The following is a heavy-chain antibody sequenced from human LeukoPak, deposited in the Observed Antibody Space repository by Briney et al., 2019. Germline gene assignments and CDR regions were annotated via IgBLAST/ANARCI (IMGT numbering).Heavy chain of an antibody. Sequence: SETLSLTCAVSGGSIGSGSYSWGWIRQPPGKGLEWIGYFFYTGNTYYNASLKSRVTISVDTSKNQFSLKVSSVTAADTAVYYCTRGAGSTTSNDAFDIWGQGTMVTVSS. CDR2: FFYTGNT. CDR3: TRGAGSTTSNDAFDI. D-gene: IGHD1-1*01. V-gene: IGHV4-30-4*07. J-gene: IGHJ3*02. CDR1: GGSIGSGSYS.